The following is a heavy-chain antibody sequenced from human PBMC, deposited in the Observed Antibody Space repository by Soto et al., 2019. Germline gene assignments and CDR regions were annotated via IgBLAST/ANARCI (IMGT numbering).Heavy chain of an antibody. J-gene: IGHJ5*02. Sequence: EVQLLESGGGLVQPGGSLRLSCAASGFTFSTCAMNWVRQAPGKGLEWVSSISGGGGSTYYGDSVKGRFTISRDNSKNTLYLQINSLIADDTAVYYCAKQAVVVAATPWFDPWGQGTLVTVSS. V-gene: IGHV3-23*01. CDR2: ISGGGGST. D-gene: IGHD2-15*01. CDR3: AKQAVVVAATPWFDP. CDR1: GFTFSTCA.